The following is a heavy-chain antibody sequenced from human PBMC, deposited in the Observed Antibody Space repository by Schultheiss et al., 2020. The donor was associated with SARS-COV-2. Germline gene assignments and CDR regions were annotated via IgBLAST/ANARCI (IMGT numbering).Heavy chain of an antibody. CDR1: GFTFSSYT. J-gene: IGHJ4*02. CDR2: ISRSSSYI. CDR3: ARVGGGYGDYYFDY. V-gene: IGHV3-21*01. Sequence: GESLKISCAASGFTFSSYTMNWVRQAPGKGLEWVSSISRSSSYIYYADSVKGRFTISRDNSKNTLYLQMNSLRAEDTAVYYCARVGGGYGDYYFDYWGQGTLVTVAS. D-gene: IGHD4-17*01.